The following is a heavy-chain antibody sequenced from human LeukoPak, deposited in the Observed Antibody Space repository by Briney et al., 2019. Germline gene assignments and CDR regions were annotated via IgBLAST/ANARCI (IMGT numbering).Heavy chain of an antibody. D-gene: IGHD6-6*01. CDR2: IYRSGDT. CDR1: GGSISDTTYY. V-gene: IGHV4-39*01. CDR3: AGPNSSSRFAY. Sequence: SETLSLTCTVSGGSISDTTYYWGWIRQPPGKGLEWIGSIYRSGDTYYNPSFKRRVTISVETSKNQFSLTLSSVTAADTAVYYCAGPNSSSRFAYWGQGTLVTVSS. J-gene: IGHJ4*02.